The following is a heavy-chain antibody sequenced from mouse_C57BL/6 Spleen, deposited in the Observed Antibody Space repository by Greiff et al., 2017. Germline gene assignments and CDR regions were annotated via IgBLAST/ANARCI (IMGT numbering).Heavy chain of an antibody. CDR2: ISSGGDYI. Sequence: EVMLVESGEGLVKPGGSLKLSCAASGFTFSSYAMSWVRQPPEKRLEWVAYISSGGDYIYYADTVKGRFTISRDNARNTLYLQMSSLKSEDTAMYYCTRDLDYYGSSWYFDVWGTGTTVTVSS. D-gene: IGHD1-1*01. CDR3: TRDLDYYGSSWYFDV. J-gene: IGHJ1*03. V-gene: IGHV5-9-1*02. CDR1: GFTFSSYA.